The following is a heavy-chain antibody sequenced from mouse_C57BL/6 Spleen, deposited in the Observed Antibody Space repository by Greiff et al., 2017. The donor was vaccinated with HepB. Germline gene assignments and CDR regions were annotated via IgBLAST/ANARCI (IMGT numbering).Heavy chain of an antibody. V-gene: IGHV1S81*02. D-gene: IGHD1-1*01. CDR3: ARIKKLVATYFDY. J-gene: IGHJ2*01. CDR2: TNPTNGRT. Sequence: QVQLQQSGAELVKAGASVKMSCKASGYTFTSYWMHWVKQRLGQGLEWFAETNPTNGRTYYNEKFKSKATLTVDKSSSTAYMLLSGPTFEDSAVYYCARIKKLVATYFDYWGQGTTLIVSS. CDR1: GYTFTSYW.